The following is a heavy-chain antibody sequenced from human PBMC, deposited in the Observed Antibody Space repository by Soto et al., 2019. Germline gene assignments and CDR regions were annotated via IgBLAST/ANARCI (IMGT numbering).Heavy chain of an antibody. CDR3: ARDSGGTDFVAFDH. CDR2: IWYDGGNK. D-gene: IGHD3-16*01. V-gene: IGHV3-33*01. J-gene: IGHJ4*02. CDR1: GFTFNNYG. Sequence: QVQLVESGGGVVQPGRSLRLSCAASGFTFNNYGMHWVRQAPGEGLEWVAVIWYDGGNKYYVNSVKGRFTVSRDNSKNTLYLQMNSLRAEDTAVYYCARDSGGTDFVAFDHWGQGTLVTVSS.